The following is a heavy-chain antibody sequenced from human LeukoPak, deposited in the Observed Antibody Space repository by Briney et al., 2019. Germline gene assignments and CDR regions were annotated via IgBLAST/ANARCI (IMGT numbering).Heavy chain of an antibody. CDR2: LSGSGRGT. CDR1: GFTFNNFA. J-gene: IGHJ6*02. CDR3: AKMYCRRPWCYTGGDDKFYGMDV. D-gene: IGHD2-15*01. Sequence: GGSLRLSCVASGFTFNNFAMSWVRQAPGKGLEWVSTLSGSGRGTNYADSVKGRFIISRDNSKKTLSLQMSSLRAEDTAAYYCAKMYCRRPWCYTGGDDKFYGMDVWGQGTTVTVSS. V-gene: IGHV3-23*01.